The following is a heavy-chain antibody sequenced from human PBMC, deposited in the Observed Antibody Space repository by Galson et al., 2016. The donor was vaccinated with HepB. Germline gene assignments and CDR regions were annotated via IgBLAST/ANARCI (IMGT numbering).Heavy chain of an antibody. D-gene: IGHD6-19*01. CDR3: ARLSNSGWYGKGYYYDAMDV. Sequence: QSGAEVKKPGESLKISCKGSGYSFPTYWIGWVRQMPGKGLEWMAIIYPADSDVRYSPSFQGQVTISADKSITTAYLHWSSLKASDSTMYYCARLSNSGWYGKGYYYDAMDVWGQGTTVTVSS. J-gene: IGHJ6*02. CDR2: IYPADSDV. CDR1: GYSFPTYW. V-gene: IGHV5-51*01.